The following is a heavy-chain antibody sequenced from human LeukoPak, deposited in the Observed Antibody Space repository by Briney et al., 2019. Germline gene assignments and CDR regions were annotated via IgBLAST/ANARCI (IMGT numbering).Heavy chain of an antibody. J-gene: IGHJ5*02. Sequence: ASVKVSCKASGYTFTGYYMHWVRQAPGQGLEWMGWINPNSSGTNYAQKFQGRVTMTRDTSISTAYMELSRLRSDDTAVYYCARVKGAAAEIDPWGQGTLVTVSS. D-gene: IGHD6-13*01. CDR2: INPNSSGT. CDR1: GYTFTGYY. V-gene: IGHV1-2*02. CDR3: ARVKGAAAEIDP.